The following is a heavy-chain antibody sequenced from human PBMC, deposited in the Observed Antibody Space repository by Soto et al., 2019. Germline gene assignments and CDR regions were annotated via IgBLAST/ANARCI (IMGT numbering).Heavy chain of an antibody. D-gene: IGHD3-9*01. CDR3: AKCNFDRRERGLRYYFDY. CDR1: GFTFSSYA. V-gene: IGHV3-23*01. CDR2: ISGSGGST. J-gene: IGHJ4*02. Sequence: GGSLRLSCAASGFTFSSYAMSWVRQAPGKGLEWVSAISGSGGSTYYADSVKGRFTISRDNSKNTLYLQMNSLRAEDTAVYYCAKCNFDRRERGLRYYFDYWGQGTLVTVSS.